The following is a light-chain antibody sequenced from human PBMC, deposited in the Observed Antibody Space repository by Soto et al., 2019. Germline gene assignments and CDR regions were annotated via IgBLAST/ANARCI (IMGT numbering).Light chain of an antibody. J-gene: IGKJ2*01. Sequence: EVVMTQSPATLSVSPGERVTLSCRASLSVSSHLAWYQQKPGQAPRLLIKGASTRATGIPVRFSGSGSGTEFTLTISSLQSEDFAVYYCQQYNNWPPYTFGQGTKLEIK. V-gene: IGKV3-15*01. CDR3: QQYNNWPPYT. CDR2: GAS. CDR1: LSVSSH.